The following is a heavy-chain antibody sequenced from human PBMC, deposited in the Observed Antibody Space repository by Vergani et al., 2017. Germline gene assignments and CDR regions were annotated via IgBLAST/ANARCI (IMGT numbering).Heavy chain of an antibody. CDR1: GFTVSSNY. V-gene: IGHV3-66*02. CDR2: IYSGGST. D-gene: IGHD4-17*01. CDR3: AIAPIGDYFLDF. J-gene: IGHJ4*02. Sequence: EVQLVESGGGLVKPGGSLRLSCAASGFTVSSNYMTWVRQAPEKGLEWVSVIYSGGSTYHADSLKGRFTISCYNSKNTLNLQMNSLRADDTAVYYCAIAPIGDYFLDFWGQGTLVTVSS.